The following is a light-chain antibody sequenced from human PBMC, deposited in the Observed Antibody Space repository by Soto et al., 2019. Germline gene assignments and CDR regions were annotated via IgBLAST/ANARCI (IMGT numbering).Light chain of an antibody. J-gene: IGKJ2*01. Sequence: EIVLTQSPGTLSLSPGETATLSCRASQSVSSSFLAWYQHKPGQAPRLLIYAASSRATGIPDRFSGSGSGTDFTLTISRLEPEDFAVYYCQQYGSSPYTFGQGTKVDIK. V-gene: IGKV3-20*01. CDR1: QSVSSSF. CDR2: AAS. CDR3: QQYGSSPYT.